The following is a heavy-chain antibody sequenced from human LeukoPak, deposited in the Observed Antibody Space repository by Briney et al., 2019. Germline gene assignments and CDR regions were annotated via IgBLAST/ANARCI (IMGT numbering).Heavy chain of an antibody. CDR2: IYHSGST. J-gene: IGHJ3*02. V-gene: IGHV4-38-2*02. CDR1: GYSISSGYY. D-gene: IGHD2-2*01. CDR3: ARVEERQLLIGAFDI. Sequence: SETLSLTCTVSGYSISSGYYWGWIRQPPGKGLEWIGSIYHSGSTYYNPSLKSRVTISVDTSKNQFSLKLSSVTAADTAVYYCARVEERQLLIGAFDIWGQGTMVTVSS.